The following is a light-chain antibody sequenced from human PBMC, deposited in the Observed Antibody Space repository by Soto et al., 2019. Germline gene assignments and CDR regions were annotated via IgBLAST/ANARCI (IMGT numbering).Light chain of an antibody. Sequence: EIVLTQSPGTLSLSPGERATLSCRASQSVSSNFLAWYQQKPGQAPRLLIYGASSRATGIPDRFSGSGSGTDFTLTISRLEPEDFAVYYCQQYHSSPVTFGQGTKVEIK. J-gene: IGKJ1*01. V-gene: IGKV3-20*01. CDR1: QSVSSNF. CDR3: QQYHSSPVT. CDR2: GAS.